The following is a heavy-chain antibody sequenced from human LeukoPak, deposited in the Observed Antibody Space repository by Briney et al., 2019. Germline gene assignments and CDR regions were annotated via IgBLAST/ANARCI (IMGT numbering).Heavy chain of an antibody. Sequence: GGSLRLSCAASGFTFSSYWMTRGRQAAGRGLEWVANIKGDGSEKYYVDSVKGRFTLSRDNAKNSLHLQMNSLRAEDTAVYYCARHPYDSRGYVTWGQGILVTVSS. CDR2: IKGDGSEK. D-gene: IGHD3-22*01. V-gene: IGHV3-7*01. J-gene: IGHJ5*02. CDR1: GFTFSSYW. CDR3: ARHPYDSRGYVT.